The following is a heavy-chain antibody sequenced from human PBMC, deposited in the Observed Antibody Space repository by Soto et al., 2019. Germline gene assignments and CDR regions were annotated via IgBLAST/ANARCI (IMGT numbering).Heavy chain of an antibody. Sequence: QPGGSLRLSCAASGFTFDDYTMHWVRQAPGKGLEWVSLISWDGGSTYYADSVKGRFTISRDNSKNPLYLQMNSLRTEDTALYYCAKDILGGAVAGTGMDVWGQGTTVTVSS. V-gene: IGHV3-43*01. CDR3: AKDILGGAVAGTGMDV. J-gene: IGHJ6*02. CDR2: ISWDGGST. CDR1: GFTFDDYT. D-gene: IGHD6-19*01.